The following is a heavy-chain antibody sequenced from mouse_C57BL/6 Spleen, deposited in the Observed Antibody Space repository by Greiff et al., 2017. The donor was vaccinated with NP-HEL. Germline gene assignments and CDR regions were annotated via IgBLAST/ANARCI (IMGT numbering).Heavy chain of an antibody. V-gene: IGHV1-7*01. CDR3: AKVLRDFFDY. CDR1: GYTFTSYW. J-gene: IGHJ2*01. CDR2: INPSSGYT. Sequence: VQVVESGAELAKPGASVKLSCKASGYTFTSYWMHWVKQRPGQGLEWIGYINPSSGYTKYNQKFKDKATLTADKSSSTAYMQLSSLTYEDSAVYYCAKVLRDFFDYWGQGTTLTVSS. D-gene: IGHD1-1*01.